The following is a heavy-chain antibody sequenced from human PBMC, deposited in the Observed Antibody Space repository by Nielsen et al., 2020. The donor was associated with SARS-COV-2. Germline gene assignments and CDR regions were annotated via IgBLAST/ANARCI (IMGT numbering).Heavy chain of an antibody. Sequence: GESLKISCAASGFTFSNYGTHWVRQAPGKGLEWVAVIWYDGVKKYYGDSVKGRFSISRDNSKNTLYLQMNSLRAEDTAVYYCAREQLTSSGPFDYWGQGTLVTVSS. V-gene: IGHV3-33*01. D-gene: IGHD6-19*01. CDR1: GFTFSNYG. J-gene: IGHJ4*02. CDR2: IWYDGVKK. CDR3: AREQLTSSGPFDY.